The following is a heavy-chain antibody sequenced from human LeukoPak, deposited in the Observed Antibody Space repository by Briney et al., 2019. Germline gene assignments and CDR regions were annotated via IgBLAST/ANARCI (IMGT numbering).Heavy chain of an antibody. J-gene: IGHJ4*02. Sequence: SETLSLTCTASGDSITNSNYYWGWVRQSPGRGLEWLGNIFYNGGPYYNPSLKGRVSMSVDRSKKQFSLNLSSVTAADTAMYYCARANGYNPPFDSWGQGTLVIVSS. CDR2: IFYNGGP. CDR1: GDSITNSNYY. V-gene: IGHV4-39*07. D-gene: IGHD5-24*01. CDR3: ARANGYNPPFDS.